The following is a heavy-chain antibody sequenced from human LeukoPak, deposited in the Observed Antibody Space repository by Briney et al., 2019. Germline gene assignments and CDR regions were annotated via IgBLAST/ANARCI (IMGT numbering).Heavy chain of an antibody. CDR2: INWNGGST. J-gene: IGHJ4*02. D-gene: IGHD3-22*01. Sequence: GGSLRLSCAASGFTFDDYGMSWVRQAPGKGLEWVSGINWNGGSTGYADSVKGRFTISRDNSKNTLYLQMNSLRAEDTAVYYCAKDRDYYDSSGYSDYWGQGTLVTVSS. CDR3: AKDRDYYDSSGYSDY. V-gene: IGHV3-20*04. CDR1: GFTFDDYG.